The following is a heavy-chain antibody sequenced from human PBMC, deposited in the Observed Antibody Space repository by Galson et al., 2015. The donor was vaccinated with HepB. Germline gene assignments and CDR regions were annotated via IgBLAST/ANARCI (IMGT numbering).Heavy chain of an antibody. CDR1: GGSINYYY. Sequence: ETLSLTCTVSGGSINYYYWSWIRQSPGRGLEWIGYISDSGNTNHHPSLKSRVPISLDTSKNQFYLRLKSVTAADTAVYYCARQSREYSRGWYLGSFNYMDVWGKGSTVTGSS. J-gene: IGHJ6*03. D-gene: IGHD6-19*01. V-gene: IGHV4-59*01. CDR2: ISDSGNT. CDR3: ARQSREYSRGWYLGSFNYMDV.